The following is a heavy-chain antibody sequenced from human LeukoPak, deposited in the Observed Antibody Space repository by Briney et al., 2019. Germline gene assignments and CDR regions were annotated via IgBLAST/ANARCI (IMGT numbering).Heavy chain of an antibody. CDR1: GFTFSHYA. CDR3: ARGVGDATYYYYAMDV. J-gene: IGHJ6*02. V-gene: IGHV3-30*04. CDR2: ISYDGVDK. Sequence: GRSLRLSCAASGFTFSHYALHWVRQVSGKGLEWVAGISYDGVDKYYPNSGEGRFTISRDNSKNSLYLQMNSLRADDTAVYYCARGVGDATYYYYAMDVWGQGTTVTVSS. D-gene: IGHD4-17*01.